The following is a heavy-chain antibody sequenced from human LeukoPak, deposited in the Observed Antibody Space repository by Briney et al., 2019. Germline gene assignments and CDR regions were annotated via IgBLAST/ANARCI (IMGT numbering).Heavy chain of an antibody. CDR1: GYSFTSYW. V-gene: IGHV5-51*01. CDR2: IYPGDSDT. D-gene: IGHD5-18*01. Sequence: GESLKISCKGSGYSFTSYWIGWVRQMPGKGLEWMGIIYPGDSDTRYSPSFQGQVTILADKSISTAYLQWSSLKASDTAMYYCARPSDTAMVYYYFDYWGQGTLVTVSS. J-gene: IGHJ4*02. CDR3: ARPSDTAMVYYYFDY.